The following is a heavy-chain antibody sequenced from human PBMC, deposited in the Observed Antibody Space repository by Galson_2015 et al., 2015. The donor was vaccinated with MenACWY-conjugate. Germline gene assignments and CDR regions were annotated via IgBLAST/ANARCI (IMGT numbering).Heavy chain of an antibody. V-gene: IGHV3-7*01. D-gene: IGHD2-15*01. CDR2: IKQDGSKK. CDR3: VRQPPRSASDP. J-gene: IGHJ5*02. Sequence: SLRLSCAASGFTFSYYWMHWVRQAPGKGLGWVASIKQDGSKKYYVGSVKGRFTISRDNAKNSLYLQMDSLRAEDTAVYYCVRQPPRSASDPSPHGTPVAASS. CDR1: GFTFSYYW.